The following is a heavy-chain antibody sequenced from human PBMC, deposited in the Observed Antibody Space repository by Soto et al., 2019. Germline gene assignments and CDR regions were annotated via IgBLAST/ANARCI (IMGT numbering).Heavy chain of an antibody. V-gene: IGHV1-8*01. J-gene: IGHJ6*03. CDR3: ARPQTEYYDILTGYPSVPKYYYYMDV. CDR1: GYTFTSYD. CDR2: MNPNRGNT. Sequence: QVQLVQSGAEVKKPGASVKVSCKASGYTFTSYDINWVRQATGQGLEWMGWMNPNRGNTGYAQKVQGRVTMTRNTSISTAYMELSSLRSEDTAVYYCARPQTEYYDILTGYPSVPKYYYYMDVWGKGTTVTVSS. D-gene: IGHD3-9*01.